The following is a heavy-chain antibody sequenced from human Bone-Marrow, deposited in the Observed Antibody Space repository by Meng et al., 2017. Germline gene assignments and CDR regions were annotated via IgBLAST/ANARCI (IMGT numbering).Heavy chain of an antibody. V-gene: IGHV3-53*05. Sequence: GGSLRLSCAASGFTVSSNYMSWVRQAPGKGLEWVSVIYSGGSTYYADSVKGRFTISRDNSKNTLYLQMNSLRAEDTAVYYCARAIVGATIRPRAYGMAVWGQGNTV. D-gene: IGHD1-26*01. CDR2: IYSGGST. CDR1: GFTVSSNY. CDR3: ARAIVGATIRPRAYGMAV. J-gene: IGHJ6*01.